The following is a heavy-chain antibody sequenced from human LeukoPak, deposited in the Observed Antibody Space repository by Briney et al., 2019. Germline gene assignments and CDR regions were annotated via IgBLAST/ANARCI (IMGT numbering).Heavy chain of an antibody. CDR1: GGSVSSGSYY. J-gene: IGHJ4*02. CDR2: IYYSGST. V-gene: IGHV4-61*01. CDR3: AGEITMIEY. Sequence: ASETLSLTCTVSGGSVSSGSYYWSWIRQPPGKGLEWIGYIYYSGSTNYNPSLKSRVTISVDTSKNQFSLKLSSVTAADTAVYYCAGEITMIEYWGQGTLVTVSS. D-gene: IGHD3-22*01.